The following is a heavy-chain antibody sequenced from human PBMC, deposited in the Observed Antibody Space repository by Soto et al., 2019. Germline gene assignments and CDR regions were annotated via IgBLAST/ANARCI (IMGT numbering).Heavy chain of an antibody. Sequence: QITLKESGPTLVKPTQTLTLTCTFSGFSLSTSGVGVGWIRQPPGKALEWLALIYWDDDKRYSPSLKSRLTITKDSSKIPVVLTMNNMDPVDTAIYYCAHGYCSSTSCYEGWVDWLDHWGQGTLVTVSS. J-gene: IGHJ5*02. CDR1: GFSLSTSGVG. V-gene: IGHV2-5*02. D-gene: IGHD2-2*01. CDR3: AHGYCSSTSCYEGWVDWLDH. CDR2: IYWDDDK.